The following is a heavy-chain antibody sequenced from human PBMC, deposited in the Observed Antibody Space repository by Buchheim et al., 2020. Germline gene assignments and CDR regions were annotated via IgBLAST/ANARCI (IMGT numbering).Heavy chain of an antibody. Sequence: EVQLVESGGKLVQPGGSLRLSCATSGFTFGSYEMNWVRQAPGKGLEWISYIGSSGRTIYYADSVKGRFTISRDNARSSLYLQMNSLKAEDTAVYYCARFRDTYNFGFDSWGQGTL. D-gene: IGHD5-24*01. CDR2: IGSSGRTI. CDR1: GFTFGSYE. J-gene: IGHJ4*02. CDR3: ARFRDTYNFGFDS. V-gene: IGHV3-48*03.